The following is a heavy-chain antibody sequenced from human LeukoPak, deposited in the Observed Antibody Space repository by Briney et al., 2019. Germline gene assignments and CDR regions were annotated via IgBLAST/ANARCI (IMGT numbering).Heavy chain of an antibody. J-gene: IGHJ4*02. Sequence: GGSLRLSCAASGFTFSSYAMHWVRQAPGKGLEWVAVISYDGSNKYYADSVKGRFTISRDNSKNTLYLQMNSLRAEDTAVYYCARDRGLGGYSSSWSPGYWGQGTLSPSPQ. D-gene: IGHD6-13*01. V-gene: IGHV3-30-3*01. CDR1: GFTFSSYA. CDR3: ARDRGLGGYSSSWSPGY. CDR2: ISYDGSNK.